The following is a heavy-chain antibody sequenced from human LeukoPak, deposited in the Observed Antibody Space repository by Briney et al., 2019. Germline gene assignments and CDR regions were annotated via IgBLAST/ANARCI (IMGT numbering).Heavy chain of an antibody. J-gene: IGHJ5*01. CDR1: GFTFSDYY. CDR3: ARVAVSGPTGWFDS. D-gene: IGHD2-8*02. V-gene: IGHV3-69-1*02. Sequence: GGSLRLSCAASGFTFSDYYMTWVRQAPGKGLEWVSSISSTSAYIHYADSVKGRFTISRDNVDNVVYLEMNSLGAEDTATYYCARVAVSGPTGWFDSWGQGTLVIVSS. CDR2: ISSTSAYI.